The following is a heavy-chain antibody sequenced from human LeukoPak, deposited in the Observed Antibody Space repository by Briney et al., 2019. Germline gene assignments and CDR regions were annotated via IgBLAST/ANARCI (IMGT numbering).Heavy chain of an antibody. CDR2: ISAYNGNT. J-gene: IGHJ2*01. V-gene: IGHV1-18*01. Sequence: GASVKVFCKASGYTFTSYGISWVRQAPGQGLEWMGWISAYNGNTNYAQKLQGRVTMTTDTSTSTAYMELRSLRSDDTAVYYCARAQHLTDSSGYYYWYFDLWGRGTLVTVSS. D-gene: IGHD3-22*01. CDR3: ARAQHLTDSSGYYYWYFDL. CDR1: GYTFTSYG.